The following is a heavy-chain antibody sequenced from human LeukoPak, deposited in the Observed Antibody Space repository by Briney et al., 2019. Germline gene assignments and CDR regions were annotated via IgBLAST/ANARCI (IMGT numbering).Heavy chain of an antibody. V-gene: IGHV3-23*01. CDR3: AKALEQETVIALDS. D-gene: IGHD6-13*01. CDR1: GFTFSTYA. Sequence: QSGGSLRLSCAASGFTFSTYAMSWVRQAPGKGLEWVSAIGGSGGSTYYADSVKGRFTISRDNSKNTLYLQMNSLRAEDTSIYFCAKALEQETVIALDSWGQGTLVTVSS. CDR2: IGGSGGST. J-gene: IGHJ4*02.